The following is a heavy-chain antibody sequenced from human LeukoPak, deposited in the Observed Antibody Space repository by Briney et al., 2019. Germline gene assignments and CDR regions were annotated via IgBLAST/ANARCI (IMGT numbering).Heavy chain of an antibody. V-gene: IGHV3-48*01. CDR2: ISSSSSTI. CDR1: GFTFSSYS. Sequence: GGSLRLSCAASGFTFSSYSMNWVRQAPGKGLEWVSYISSSSSTIYYADSVKARFTISRDNAKNSLYLQMNSLRAEDTAVYYCARGWYYDSSGDAFDIWGQGTMVTVSS. D-gene: IGHD3-22*01. CDR3: ARGWYYDSSGDAFDI. J-gene: IGHJ3*02.